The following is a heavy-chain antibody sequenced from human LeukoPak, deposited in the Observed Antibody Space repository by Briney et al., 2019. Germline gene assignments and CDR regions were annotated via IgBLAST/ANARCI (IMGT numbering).Heavy chain of an antibody. V-gene: IGHV4-59*01. CDR2: IYYSGNT. D-gene: IGHD1-26*01. Sequence: SETLSLTCTVSGDSISNYYWSWIRQPPGKGLEWIEYIYYSGNTNYNPSLKSRVTISVDTSKNQFSLKLSSVTAADTAVYYCARDRGTGSYRDDAFDIWGQGTMVTVSS. CDR1: GDSISNYY. J-gene: IGHJ3*02. CDR3: ARDRGTGSYRDDAFDI.